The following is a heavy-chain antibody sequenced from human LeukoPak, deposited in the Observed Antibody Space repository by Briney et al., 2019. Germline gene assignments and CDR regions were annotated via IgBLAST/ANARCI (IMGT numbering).Heavy chain of an antibody. V-gene: IGHV4-39*07. CDR2: IYYSGST. Sequence: PSETLSLTCTVSGGSISSSSYYWGWIRQPPGKGLEWIGSIYYSGSTYYNPSLKSRVTISVDTSRNQFSLKLRSVTAADTAVYYCARSALAVVVPVYWGQGTLVTVSS. CDR1: GGSISSSSYY. CDR3: ARSALAVVVPVY. D-gene: IGHD2-2*01. J-gene: IGHJ4*02.